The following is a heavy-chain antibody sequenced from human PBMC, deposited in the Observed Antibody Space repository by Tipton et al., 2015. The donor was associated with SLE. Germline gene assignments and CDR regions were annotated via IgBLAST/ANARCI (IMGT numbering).Heavy chain of an antibody. CDR3: ARGFYCSGGSCYDY. CDR2: ISWNSGSI. J-gene: IGHJ4*02. CDR1: GFTFDDYA. D-gene: IGHD2-15*01. Sequence: SLRLSCAASGFTFDDYAMHWVRQAPGKGLEWVSGISWNSGSIGYADSVKGRFTISRDNAKNSLYLQMNSLRAEDTALYYCARGFYCSGGSCYDYWGQGTLVTVSS. V-gene: IGHV3-9*01.